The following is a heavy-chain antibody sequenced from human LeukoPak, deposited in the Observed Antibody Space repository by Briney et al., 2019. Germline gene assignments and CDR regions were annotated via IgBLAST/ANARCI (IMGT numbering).Heavy chain of an antibody. CDR1: GITLSNYG. CDR2: ISERGGST. Sequence: GGSLRLSCVVSGITLSNYGMSWVRQAPGKGLEWVSGISERGGSTNYADSVKGRFIISRDNSKNTLYLQMNSLRAEDTAVYYCAKALINRNYYYYGMDVWGQGTTVTVSS. J-gene: IGHJ6*02. V-gene: IGHV3-23*01. D-gene: IGHD1-14*01. CDR3: AKALINRNYYYYGMDV.